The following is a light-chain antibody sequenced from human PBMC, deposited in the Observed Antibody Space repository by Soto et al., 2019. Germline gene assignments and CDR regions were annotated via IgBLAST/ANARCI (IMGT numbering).Light chain of an antibody. J-gene: IGKJ1*01. CDR3: QQYNNWPRT. V-gene: IGKV3-15*01. Sequence: EIVMTQSPATLSVSPGESATLSCRASQSVSSDLAWYHQKPGQAPRLLIYGASTRATGIPASFIGSGSGTESTLTINSLQSEEFAVYYCQQYNNWPRTFGQGTKVDIK. CDR2: GAS. CDR1: QSVSSD.